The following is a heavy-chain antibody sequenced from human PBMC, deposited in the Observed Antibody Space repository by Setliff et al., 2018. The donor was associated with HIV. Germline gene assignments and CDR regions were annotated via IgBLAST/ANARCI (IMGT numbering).Heavy chain of an antibody. CDR3: VRNHEWALGT. CDR2: VCPRGGI. Sequence: SETLSLTCAVSGDSINTPHCWCWVRQSLEKGVEWGGEVCPRGGINYNPFLWSRAFISMDKSRNYFSRVMASMTAADSAVYCCVRNHEWALGTWGQGLQVTVSS. D-gene: IGHD1-26*01. CDR1: GDSINTPHC. J-gene: IGHJ5*02. V-gene: IGHV4-4*01.